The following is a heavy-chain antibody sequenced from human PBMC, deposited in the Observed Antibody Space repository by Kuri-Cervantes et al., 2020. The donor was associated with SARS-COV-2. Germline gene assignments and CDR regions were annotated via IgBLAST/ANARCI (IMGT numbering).Heavy chain of an antibody. J-gene: IGHJ4*02. CDR3: AKDRVGVQDF. D-gene: IGHD2-21*01. CDR2: ISGSGGST. V-gene: IGHV3-23*01. Sequence: GESLKISCAASGFTFSSYSMNWVRQAPGKGLEWVSAISGSGGSTYYADSVKGRFTISRDNSKNTLYLQMKSLRSEDTAMYYCAKDRVGVQDFWGQGTLVTVSS. CDR1: GFTFSSYS.